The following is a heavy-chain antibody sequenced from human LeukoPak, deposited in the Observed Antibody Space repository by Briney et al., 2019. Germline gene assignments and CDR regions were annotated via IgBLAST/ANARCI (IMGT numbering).Heavy chain of an antibody. CDR2: ISSSSSYI. D-gene: IGHD3-22*01. CDR3: ARSWGINYYDRSGYFDY. CDR1: GFTFSSYS. J-gene: IGHJ4*02. V-gene: IGHV3-21*01. Sequence: GGSLRLSCAASGFTFSSYSMNWVRQAPGKGLEWVSSISSSSSYIYYADSVKGRFTISRDNAKKSLDLQMDSLRAEDTAVYYCARSWGINYYDRSGYFDYWGQGTLVTVSS.